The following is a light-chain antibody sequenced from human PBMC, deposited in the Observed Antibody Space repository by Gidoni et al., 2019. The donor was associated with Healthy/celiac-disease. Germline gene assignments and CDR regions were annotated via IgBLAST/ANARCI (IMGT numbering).Light chain of an antibody. CDR1: SSDVGGYNY. CDR3: SSYTSSSGV. J-gene: IGLJ2*01. CDR2: DVS. Sequence: QSALTQPASVSGSPGQSITISCTGTSSDVGGYNYVSWYQQHPGKAPKLMIYDVSNRPSGVSNRFSGSKSGNTASLTISGLQAEDEADYYCSSYTSSSGVFGGGTKLTDL. V-gene: IGLV2-14*01.